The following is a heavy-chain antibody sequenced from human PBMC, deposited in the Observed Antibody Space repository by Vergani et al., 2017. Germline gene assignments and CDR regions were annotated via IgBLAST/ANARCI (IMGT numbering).Heavy chain of an antibody. Sequence: QVQFQQWGAGLLKPSETLTLTCEVSGASFSSYYWTWIRQSPMKGLEWIGEINHRGRTKYNPSLRSRMTISVAPSKTQFSLNLNSVTAADTGVYYWSKHDWVHYDVLRWGQGTLVTVSA. CDR2: INHRGRT. CDR3: SKHDWVHYDVLR. D-gene: IGHD3-16*01. CDR1: GASFSSYY. J-gene: IGHJ4*02. V-gene: IGHV4-34*02.